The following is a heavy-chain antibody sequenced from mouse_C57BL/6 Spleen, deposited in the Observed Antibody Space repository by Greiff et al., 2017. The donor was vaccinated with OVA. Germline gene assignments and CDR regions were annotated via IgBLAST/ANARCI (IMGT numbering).Heavy chain of an antibody. CDR1: GYAFSSYW. CDR3: ARDGPRLYAMDY. D-gene: IGHD1-1*01. V-gene: IGHV1-80*01. CDR2: IYPGDGDT. Sequence: QVQLQQSGAELVKPGASVKISCKASGYAFSSYWMNWVKQRPGKGLEWIGQIYPGDGDTNYNGKFKGKATLTADKSSSTAYMQLSSLTSEDSAVYFCARDGPRLYAMDYWGQGTSVTVSS. J-gene: IGHJ4*01.